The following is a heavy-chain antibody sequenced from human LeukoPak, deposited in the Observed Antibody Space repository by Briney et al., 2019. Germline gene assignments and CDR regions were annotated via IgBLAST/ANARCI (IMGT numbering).Heavy chain of an antibody. Sequence: PXASLRLSCAASGFIFSNYAMSWVRQAPGKGLEWVSAIGGRDSGTYYADSVRGRFTVSRDDPKNTLYLQMNTLRAEDTAVYYCAKWGDYDILTGYYDSDYWGQGTLVTVSS. CDR2: IGGRDSGT. CDR1: GFIFSNYA. D-gene: IGHD3-9*01. V-gene: IGHV3-23*01. J-gene: IGHJ4*02. CDR3: AKWGDYDILTGYYDSDY.